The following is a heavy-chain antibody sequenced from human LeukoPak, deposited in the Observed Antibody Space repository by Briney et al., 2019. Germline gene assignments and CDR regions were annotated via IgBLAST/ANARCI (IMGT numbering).Heavy chain of an antibody. CDR1: GFTFSSYE. CDR2: ISSSGSTI. CDR3: ARDRIVTYYYYGMDV. V-gene: IGHV3-48*03. D-gene: IGHD1-26*01. Sequence: EGSLRLSCAASGFTFSSYEMNWVRQAPGKGLEWVSYISSSGSTIYYADSVKGRFTISRDNAKNALYVQMNSLRAEDTAVYYCARDRIVTYYYYGMDVWGQGTTVTVSS. J-gene: IGHJ6*02.